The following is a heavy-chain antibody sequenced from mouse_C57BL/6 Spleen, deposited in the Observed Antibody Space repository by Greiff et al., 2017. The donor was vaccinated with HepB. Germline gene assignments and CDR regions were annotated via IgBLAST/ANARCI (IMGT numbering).Heavy chain of an antibody. J-gene: IGHJ3*01. D-gene: IGHD2-4*01. Sequence: QVQLKESGPGLVAPSQSLSITCTVSGFSLTSYGVDWVRQSPGKGLEWLGVIWGVGSTNYNSALKSRLSIRKDNSKSQGFLKMNSLQTDDTAMYYCASDDYDGGFAYWGQGTLVTVSA. CDR2: IWGVGST. CDR1: GFSLTSYG. V-gene: IGHV2-6*01. CDR3: ASDDYDGGFAY.